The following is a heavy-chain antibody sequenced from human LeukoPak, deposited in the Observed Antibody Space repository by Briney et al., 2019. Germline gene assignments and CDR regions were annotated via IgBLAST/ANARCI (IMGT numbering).Heavy chain of an antibody. D-gene: IGHD3-10*01. CDR1: GFTFSSYA. V-gene: IGHV3-23*01. Sequence: GGSLRLSCAASGFTFSSYAMSWVRQAPGKGLEWVSAISGSGGSTYYADSVKGRFTISRDNSKNTLYLQMNSLRAEDTAVYYCAKDENDYYGSGSYYNYWGQGTLVTVSS. CDR3: AKDENDYYGSGSYYNY. J-gene: IGHJ4*02. CDR2: ISGSGGST.